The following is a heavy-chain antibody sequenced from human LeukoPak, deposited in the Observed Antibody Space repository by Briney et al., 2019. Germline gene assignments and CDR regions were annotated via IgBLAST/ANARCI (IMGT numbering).Heavy chain of an antibody. CDR3: ARDTKRSRARWENLGFDP. Sequence: ASVKVSCKASGYTFSSYVSWVRQAPGQGLEWMGWISGYNDNTKYYAQKLQGRVTMTTDTSTSTAYMELRSLRSDDTAVYYCARDTKRSRARWENLGFDPWGQGTLVTVSS. CDR2: ISGYNDNT. D-gene: IGHD1-26*01. J-gene: IGHJ5*02. CDR1: GYTFSSYV. V-gene: IGHV1-18*01.